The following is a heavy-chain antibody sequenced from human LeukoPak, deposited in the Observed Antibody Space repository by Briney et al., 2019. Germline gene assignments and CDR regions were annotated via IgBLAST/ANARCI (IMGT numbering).Heavy chain of an antibody. V-gene: IGHV3-23*01. Sequence: GALRLSCAASGFTFSSYAMSWVRQAPGKGLEWVSAISGSGGSTYYADSVKGRFAISRDNSKNTLYLQMNSLRAEDTAVYYCAKESCSSTSCYIFDYWGQGTLVTVSS. D-gene: IGHD2-2*02. CDR2: ISGSGGST. CDR1: GFTFSSYA. J-gene: IGHJ4*02. CDR3: AKESCSSTSCYIFDY.